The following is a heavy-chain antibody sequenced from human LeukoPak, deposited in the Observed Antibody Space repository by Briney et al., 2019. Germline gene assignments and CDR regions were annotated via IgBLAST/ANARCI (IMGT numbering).Heavy chain of an antibody. Sequence: KPSETLSLTCTVSGGSISSYYWSWIRQPPVKGLEWIGYIYYSGSTNYNPSLKSRVTISVDTSKNQFSLKLSSVTAADTAVYYCARANARWCIAARVFDYWGQGTLVTVSS. J-gene: IGHJ4*02. CDR2: IYYSGST. V-gene: IGHV4-59*01. CDR1: GGSISSYY. D-gene: IGHD6-6*01. CDR3: ARANARWCIAARVFDY.